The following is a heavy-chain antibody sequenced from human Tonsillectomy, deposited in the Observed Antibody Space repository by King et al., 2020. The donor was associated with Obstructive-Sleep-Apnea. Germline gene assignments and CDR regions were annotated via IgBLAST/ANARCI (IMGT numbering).Heavy chain of an antibody. CDR2: ISSSSSTI. CDR1: GFTFSSYS. Sequence: VQLVESGGGLVQPGGSLRLSCAASGFTFSSYSINWVRQAPGKGLEWVSYISSSSSTIYYADSVKGRFTISRKNAKNSLDLQMNSLRAEDTAVYYCARDPPYYYGSGSSSDYYYGMDVWGQGTTVTVSS. V-gene: IGHV3-48*04. CDR3: ARDPPYYYGSGSSSDYYYGMDV. D-gene: IGHD3-10*01. J-gene: IGHJ6*02.